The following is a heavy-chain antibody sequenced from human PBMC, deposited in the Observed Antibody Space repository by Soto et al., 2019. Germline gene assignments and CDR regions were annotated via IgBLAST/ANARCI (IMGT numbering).Heavy chain of an antibody. CDR3: AREYYYTMDV. Sequence: QVQLVESGGGLVRPGGSLRLSCEASGFTFRDYYMTWFRQAPGKGLEWLSYIDSSTKYTNYADSVKGRFTISRDNAKNSLYLQMNSPRADDTAVYYCAREYYYTMDVWGQGTMVTVSS. CDR2: IDSSTKYT. V-gene: IGHV3-11*05. CDR1: GFTFRDYY. J-gene: IGHJ6*02.